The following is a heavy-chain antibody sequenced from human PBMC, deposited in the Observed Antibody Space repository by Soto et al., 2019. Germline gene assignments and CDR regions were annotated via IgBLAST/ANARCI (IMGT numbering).Heavy chain of an antibody. D-gene: IGHD3-22*01. J-gene: IGHJ5*02. CDR3: ARQASGYYYGWFDP. CDR1: GGSILDSTYY. V-gene: IGHV4-39*01. CDR2: IFYSGGT. Sequence: QLLLQESGPGLVKPSETLSLTCTVSGGSILDSTYYWACIRQSPGKGLEWIGTIFYSGGTFYTPSLKSRVTMSVDTSNNQFSLKLSSVTAADTAVYYCARQASGYYYGWFDPWGQGTLVTVSS.